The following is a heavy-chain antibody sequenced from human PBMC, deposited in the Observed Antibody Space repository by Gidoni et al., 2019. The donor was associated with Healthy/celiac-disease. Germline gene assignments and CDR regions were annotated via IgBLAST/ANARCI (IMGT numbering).Heavy chain of an antibody. V-gene: IGHV1-69*02. J-gene: IGHJ3*02. CDR3: ASNAGHDAFDI. Sequence: KLLGKVTITADKSTSTAYMELSSLRSEDTAVYYCASNAGHDAFDIWGQGTMVTVSS.